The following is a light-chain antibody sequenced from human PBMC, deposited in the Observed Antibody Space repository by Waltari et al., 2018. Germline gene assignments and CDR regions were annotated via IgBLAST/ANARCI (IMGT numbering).Light chain of an antibody. Sequence: QSALTQPASVSGSPGESLTISCTGTRSDIGGYNYVSCYQQHPGKAPELMIYDVNNPPSGVSNRCSGSKSGNTASLTISGLQAEDEADYYCSSYTTSNIIIFGGGTKLTVL. J-gene: IGLJ2*01. CDR1: RSDIGGYNY. V-gene: IGLV2-14*03. CDR3: SSYTTSNIII. CDR2: DVN.